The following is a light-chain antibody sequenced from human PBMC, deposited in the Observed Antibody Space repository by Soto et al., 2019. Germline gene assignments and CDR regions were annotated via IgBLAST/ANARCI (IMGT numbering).Light chain of an antibody. CDR2: AVS. J-gene: IGLJ2*01. CDR1: SSDVGGYNY. V-gene: IGLV2-14*01. Sequence: QSALTQPASVSGSPGQSITISCTGTSSDVGGYNYVSWYQQHPGMAPKLMIYAVSNRPSGVSNRFSGSKSGNTASLTISGRQAEEEAHYYCSSYASSSSPYVVFGGGTKLTVL. CDR3: SSYASSSSPYVV.